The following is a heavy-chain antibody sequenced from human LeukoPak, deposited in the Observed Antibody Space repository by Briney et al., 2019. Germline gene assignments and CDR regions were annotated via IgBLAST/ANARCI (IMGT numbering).Heavy chain of an antibody. CDR1: GFTFNTYR. CDR3: ARVGGRSDWFDP. Sequence: HSGGSLRLSCAASGFTFNTYRMSWVRQAPGKGLEWVANIKQDGSEKYYVDSVKGRFTISRDNAKNSLYLQMNSLRAEDTAVYYCARVGGRSDWFDPWGQGTLVTVSS. D-gene: IGHD4-23*01. CDR2: IKQDGSEK. J-gene: IGHJ5*02. V-gene: IGHV3-7*01.